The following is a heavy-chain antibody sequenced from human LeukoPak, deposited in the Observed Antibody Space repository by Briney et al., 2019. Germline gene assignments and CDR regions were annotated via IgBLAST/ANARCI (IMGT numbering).Heavy chain of an antibody. Sequence: PSETLSLTCAVYGGSFSGYYWSWIRQPPGKGLEWIGYSYYSGSTYYNPSLKSRVTISVDTSKSQFSLKLTSVTAADTAVYYCARDRRYSSSLFDYWGQGTLVTVSS. V-gene: IGHV4-30-4*08. J-gene: IGHJ4*02. D-gene: IGHD6-6*01. CDR3: ARDRRYSSSLFDY. CDR1: GGSFSGYY. CDR2: SYYSGST.